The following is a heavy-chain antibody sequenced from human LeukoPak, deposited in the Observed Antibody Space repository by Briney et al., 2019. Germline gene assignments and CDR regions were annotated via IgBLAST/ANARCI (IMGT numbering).Heavy chain of an antibody. Sequence: GGSLRLSCAASGFTFSNHAMHWVRQAPGKGLEWVAVISRDGSNNNYADSVKGRFTISRGNSKNTLFLQMNGLRVEDTAVYYCARASYGSGWHFFENWGQGTLVTVSS. J-gene: IGHJ4*02. D-gene: IGHD6-19*01. CDR3: ARASYGSGWHFFEN. CDR1: GFTFSNHA. CDR2: ISRDGSNN. V-gene: IGHV3-30*04.